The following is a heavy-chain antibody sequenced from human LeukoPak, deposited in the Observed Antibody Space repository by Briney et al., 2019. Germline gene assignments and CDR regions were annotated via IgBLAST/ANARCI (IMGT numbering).Heavy chain of an antibody. D-gene: IGHD3-10*01. J-gene: IGHJ6*04. CDR1: GYTFTSYA. Sequence: ASVKVSCKASGYTFTSYAMHWVRQAPGQGLEWMGWINAGNGNTKYSQKFQGRVTITRDTSASTAYMELSSLRSEDTAVYYCARGGEITMVRGTYYYYYGMDVWGKGTTVTVSS. CDR2: INAGNGNT. V-gene: IGHV1-3*01. CDR3: ARGGEITMVRGTYYYYYGMDV.